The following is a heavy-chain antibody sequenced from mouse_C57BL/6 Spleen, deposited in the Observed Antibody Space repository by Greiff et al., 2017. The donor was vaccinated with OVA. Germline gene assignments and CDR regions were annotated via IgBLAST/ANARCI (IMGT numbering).Heavy chain of an antibody. CDR2: IYPGSGST. D-gene: IGHD2-2*01. V-gene: IGHV1-55*01. Sequence: VQLQQPGAELVKPGASVKMSCKASGYTFTSYWITWVKQRPGQGLEWIGDIYPGSGSTNYNEKFKSKATLTVDTSSSTAYMQLSSLTSEDSAVYYCARSMVTTGNWYFDVWGTGTTVTVSS. CDR1: GYTFTSYW. CDR3: ARSMVTTGNWYFDV. J-gene: IGHJ1*03.